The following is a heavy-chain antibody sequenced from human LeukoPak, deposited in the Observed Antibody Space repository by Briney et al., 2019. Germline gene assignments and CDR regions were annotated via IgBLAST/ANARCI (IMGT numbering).Heavy chain of an antibody. CDR1: GFSFGSFA. J-gene: IGHJ5*02. CDR2: ISGSGGST. D-gene: IGHD4-17*01. CDR3: AKTPLRLRANWFDP. V-gene: IGHV3-23*01. Sequence: GGSLRLSCAASGFSFGSFAMHWVRQAPGKGLEWVSAISGSGGSTYYADSVKGRFTISRDNSKNTLYLQMNSLRAEDTAVYYCAKTPLRLRANWFDPWGQGTLVTVSS.